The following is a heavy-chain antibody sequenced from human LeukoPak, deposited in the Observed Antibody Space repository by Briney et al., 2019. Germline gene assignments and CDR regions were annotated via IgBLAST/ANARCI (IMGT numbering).Heavy chain of an antibody. Sequence: ASVKVSCKASGYTFTGYYMHWVRQAPGRGLEWMGWINPNSGGTNYAQKFQGWVTMTRDTSISTAYMELSRLRSDDTAVYYCARDKEPDGFDYWGQGTLVTVSS. CDR2: INPNSGGT. V-gene: IGHV1-2*04. CDR1: GYTFTGYY. J-gene: IGHJ4*02. CDR3: ARDKEPDGFDY.